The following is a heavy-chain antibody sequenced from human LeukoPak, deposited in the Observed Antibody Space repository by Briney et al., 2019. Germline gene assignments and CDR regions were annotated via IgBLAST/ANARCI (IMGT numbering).Heavy chain of an antibody. D-gene: IGHD3-22*01. V-gene: IGHV3-49*04. Sequence: TGGSLRLSCTASGFTFSGYAINWVRQAPGQGLEWVSFIRRKASGGTTEYAASVEGRFTISRDDSKNIAYLQMNSLKTQGTAVYYCTRGTYYYDTDAYLWDFDYWGQGTLVTVSS. CDR2: IRRKASGGTT. CDR1: GFTFSGYA. J-gene: IGHJ4*02. CDR3: TRGTYYYDTDAYLWDFDY.